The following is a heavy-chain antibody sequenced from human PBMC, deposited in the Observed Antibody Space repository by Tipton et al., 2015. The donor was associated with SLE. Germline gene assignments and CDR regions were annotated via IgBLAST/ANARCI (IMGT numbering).Heavy chain of an antibody. CDR2: IYYSGST. Sequence: TLSLTCTVSGGSISGHYWTWIRQPPGKEMEWIGYIYYSGSTSYNPSLKSRVTISVDTSKNQFSLRLNSVTAADTAVYFCARGVKGANYFDYWGPGTWVTVSS. J-gene: IGHJ4*02. CDR1: GGSISGHY. D-gene: IGHD3-16*01. V-gene: IGHV4-59*08. CDR3: ARGVKGANYFDY.